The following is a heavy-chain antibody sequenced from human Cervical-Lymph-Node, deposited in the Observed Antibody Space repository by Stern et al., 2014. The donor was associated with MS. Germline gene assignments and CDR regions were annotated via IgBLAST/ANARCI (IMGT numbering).Heavy chain of an antibody. CDR2: SYYSGTT. J-gene: IGHJ6*02. D-gene: IGHD2-2*01. V-gene: IGHV4-31*03. CDR3: ARDQFTTSLDV. CDR1: GGSVSSDNYY. Sequence: QVQLVESGPGLVKPSQTLSLTCTVSGGSVSSDNYYWTWIRQHPGKGLEWIGHSYYSGTTYYNPSLKSRVTISIDTSKNQFSLNLNSVTAADTAMYYCARDQFTTSLDVWGQGTTVTVSS.